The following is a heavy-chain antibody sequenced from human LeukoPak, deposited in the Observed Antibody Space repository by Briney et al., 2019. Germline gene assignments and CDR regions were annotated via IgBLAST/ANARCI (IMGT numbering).Heavy chain of an antibody. Sequence: GGSLRLSCAASGFTFSSYAMSWVRQAPGKGLEWVSAISGSGGSTYYADSVKGRFTISRDNSKNTLYLQMNSLRAEDTAVYYCAKDLLRNFGVVIYYYYGMDVWGQGTTVTVSS. V-gene: IGHV3-23*01. D-gene: IGHD3-3*01. CDR1: GFTFSSYA. J-gene: IGHJ6*02. CDR3: AKDLLRNFGVVIYYYYGMDV. CDR2: ISGSGGST.